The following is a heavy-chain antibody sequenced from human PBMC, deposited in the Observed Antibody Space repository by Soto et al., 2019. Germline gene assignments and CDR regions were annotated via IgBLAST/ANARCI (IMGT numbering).Heavy chain of an antibody. Sequence: GESLKISCKGSGYSFTNYWIGWVRQMPGKGLEWMGIIYPSDSDTRYSPSFQGQVIISVDQSISTAYLQWSSLQASDTVMYYCARQDYNYAYFDLWGQGTLVTVSS. D-gene: IGHD5-18*01. CDR1: GYSFTNYW. CDR2: IYPSDSDT. V-gene: IGHV5-51*01. J-gene: IGHJ4*02. CDR3: ARQDYNYAYFDL.